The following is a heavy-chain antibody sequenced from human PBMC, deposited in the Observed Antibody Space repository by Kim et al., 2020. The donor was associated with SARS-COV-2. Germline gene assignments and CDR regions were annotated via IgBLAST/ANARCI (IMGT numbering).Heavy chain of an antibody. CDR2: IYYSGTT. Sequence: SETLSLTCTVSGGSISSGAYYWTWIRQHPGKGLEWIGDIYYSGTTDYNPSLKSRASTSLDTSKNQFSLRLSSVTAADTAVYYCARGSSPMYYYDSCGYGGGLHVWGQGTTVTVS. J-gene: IGHJ6*02. V-gene: IGHV4-31*03. D-gene: IGHD3-22*01. CDR1: GGSISSGAYY. CDR3: ARGSSPMYYYDSCGYGGGLHV.